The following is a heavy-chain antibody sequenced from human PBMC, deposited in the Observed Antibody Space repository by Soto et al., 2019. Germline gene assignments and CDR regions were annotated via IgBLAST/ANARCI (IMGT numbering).Heavy chain of an antibody. J-gene: IGHJ6*02. V-gene: IGHV1-2*02. CDR3: ARSLLDEYSSSWRSAYYGMDV. Sequence: QVQLVQSGAELKKPGASVKVSCKASGFTFSAYYIYWVRQAPGHGLEWIGWINPNSGGTNNAQKFQGRVAMTGDTSTSTVYMELSALIPDDTAVYYCARSLLDEYSSSWRSAYYGMDVWGQGTTVTVSS. D-gene: IGHD6-13*01. CDR1: GFTFSAYY. CDR2: INPNSGGT.